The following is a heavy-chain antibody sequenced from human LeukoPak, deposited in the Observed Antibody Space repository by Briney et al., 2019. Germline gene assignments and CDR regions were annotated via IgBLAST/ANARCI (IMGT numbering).Heavy chain of an antibody. J-gene: IGHJ4*02. CDR2: INHSGST. CDR3: AAVYDSSGYLGY. Sequence: PSETLSLTCAVCGGSFSGYYWSWIRQPPGKGLEWIGEINHSGSTNYNPSLKSRVTISVDTSKNQFSLKLSSVTAADTAVYYCAAVYDSSGYLGYWGQGTLVTVSS. D-gene: IGHD3-22*01. V-gene: IGHV4-34*01. CDR1: GGSFSGYY.